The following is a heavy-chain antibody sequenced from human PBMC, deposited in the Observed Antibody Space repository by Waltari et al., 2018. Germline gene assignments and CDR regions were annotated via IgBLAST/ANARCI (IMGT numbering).Heavy chain of an antibody. CDR2: IYYSGRT. CDR1: GGSITDHY. D-gene: IGHD1-26*01. Sequence: QVQLQESGPGLVKPSETLSLTCTVSGGSITDHYWSWIRQPPGKGLESIGYIYYSGRTYYNPSLKSRGTIAVDTSKNQFSLKLSSVTAADTAVYYCARDNSGSSALNAFDIWGQGTMVTVSS. CDR3: ARDNSGSSALNAFDI. J-gene: IGHJ3*02. V-gene: IGHV4-59*11.